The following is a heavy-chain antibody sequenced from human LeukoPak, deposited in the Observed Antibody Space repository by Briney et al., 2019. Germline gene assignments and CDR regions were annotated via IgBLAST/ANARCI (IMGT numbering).Heavy chain of an antibody. J-gene: IGHJ4*02. CDR1: GGSISSGDYY. CDR3: AREKYSSSAFDY. Sequence: PSETLSLTCTVSGGSISSGDYYWRWIRQPPGKGLEWIGYIYYSGSTYYNPSLKSRVTISVDTSKNQFSLKLSSVTAADTAVYYCAREKYSSSAFDYWGQGTLVTVSS. CDR2: IYYSGST. V-gene: IGHV4-30-4*01. D-gene: IGHD6-6*01.